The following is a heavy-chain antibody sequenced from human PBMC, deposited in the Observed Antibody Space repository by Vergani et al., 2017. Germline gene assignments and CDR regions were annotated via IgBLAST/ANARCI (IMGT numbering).Heavy chain of an antibody. J-gene: IGHJ5*02. Sequence: QVRLQESGPGLVKPSDTLSLTCSVSGGSMIGYYWSWIRQPPGKELDWIGYMYHSGITNYNPSLETRVTISGDTYKNQFSLKLNSVTAADTAVYYCGRVADFYGLGSRLLDLWGQGILVTVSS. D-gene: IGHD3-10*01. CDR1: GGSMIGYY. CDR3: GRVADFYGLGSRLLDL. V-gene: IGHV4-59*01. CDR2: MYHSGIT.